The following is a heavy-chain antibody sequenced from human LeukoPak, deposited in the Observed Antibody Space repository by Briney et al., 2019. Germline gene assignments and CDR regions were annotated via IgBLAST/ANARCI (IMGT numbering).Heavy chain of an antibody. D-gene: IGHD3-22*01. J-gene: IGHJ3*02. CDR2: MNPNSGNT. V-gene: IGHV1-8*01. Sequence: GASVKVSCKASGYTFTSYDINWVRQATGQGLEWMGWMNPNSGNTGYAQKFQGRVTMTRNTSISTAYMELSSLRSEDTAVYYCARERSGGYYPPGAFDIWGQGTMVTVSS. CDR3: ARERSGGYYPPGAFDI. CDR1: GYTFTSYD.